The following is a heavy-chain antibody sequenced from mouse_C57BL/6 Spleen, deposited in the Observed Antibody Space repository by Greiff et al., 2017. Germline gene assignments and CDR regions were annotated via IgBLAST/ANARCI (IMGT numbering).Heavy chain of an antibody. CDR2: ISSGGDYI. J-gene: IGHJ3*01. V-gene: IGHV5-9-1*02. Sequence: EVKLMESGEGLVKPGGSLKLSCAASGFTFSSYAMSWVRQTPEKRLEWVAYISSGGDYIYYADTVKGRITISRDNARTTLYLQMSSLKSEDTAMYYCTRGYYGSSSWFAYWGQGTLVTVSA. CDR3: TRGYYGSSSWFAY. D-gene: IGHD1-1*01. CDR1: GFTFSSYA.